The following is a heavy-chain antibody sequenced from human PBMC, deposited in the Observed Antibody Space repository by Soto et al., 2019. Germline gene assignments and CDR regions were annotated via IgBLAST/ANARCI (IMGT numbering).Heavy chain of an antibody. V-gene: IGHV3-30-3*01. CDR3: ARDEGDYGGNSIDS. Sequence: PGGSLRLSCAASGFTFSSYAMHWVRQAPGKGLEWVAVISYDGSNKYYADSVKGRFTISRDNSKNTLYLQMNSLRAEDTAVYYCARDEGDYGGNSIDSWGQGTLVTVYS. D-gene: IGHD4-17*01. J-gene: IGHJ4*02. CDR1: GFTFSSYA. CDR2: ISYDGSNK.